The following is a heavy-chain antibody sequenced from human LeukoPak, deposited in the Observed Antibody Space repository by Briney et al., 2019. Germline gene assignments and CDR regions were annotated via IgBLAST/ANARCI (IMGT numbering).Heavy chain of an antibody. CDR1: GFTFSSYS. CDR2: ISSSSSYI. V-gene: IGHV3-21*01. Sequence: PGGSLRLSCAASGFTFSSYSMNWVRQAPGKGLEWVSSISSSSSYIYYADSVKGRFTISRDNAKNSLYLQMNSLRAEDTAVYYCARDQSSGWQTTYYFGYWGQGTLVTVSS. D-gene: IGHD6-19*01. J-gene: IGHJ4*02. CDR3: ARDQSSGWQTTYYFGY.